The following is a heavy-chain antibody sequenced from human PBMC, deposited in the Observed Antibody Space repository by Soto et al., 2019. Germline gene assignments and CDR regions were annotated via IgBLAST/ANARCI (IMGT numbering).Heavy chain of an antibody. D-gene: IGHD3-10*01. CDR1: GYTFTAYY. Sequence: QVQLVQSGAEVKEPGDSVRVSCEASGYTFTAYYIHWVRQAPGQGLEWMGWINPKFGDTTYAQDFQGRVSMTRDMSISTVYMEVSRLTSDETAIYYCARNLDYYYGPGSGNGHGFWGQGTTVTVFS. CDR2: INPKFGDT. J-gene: IGHJ6*02. CDR3: ARNLDYYYGPGSGNGHGF. V-gene: IGHV1-2*02.